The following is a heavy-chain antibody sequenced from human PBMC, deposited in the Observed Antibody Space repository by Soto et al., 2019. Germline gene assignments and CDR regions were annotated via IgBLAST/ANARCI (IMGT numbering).Heavy chain of an antibody. CDR3: TTDAARITMIVAIFEY. CDR1: GFTFSSYG. Sequence: PGGSLRLSCAASGFTFSSYGMHWVRQAPGKGLEWVAVISYDGSNKYYAVPVKGRFTISRDDSKNTLYLQMNSLKIEDTAVYYCTTDAARITMIVAIFEYSGQGTLVTVSS. D-gene: IGHD3-22*01. V-gene: IGHV3-30*03. J-gene: IGHJ4*02. CDR2: ISYDGSNK.